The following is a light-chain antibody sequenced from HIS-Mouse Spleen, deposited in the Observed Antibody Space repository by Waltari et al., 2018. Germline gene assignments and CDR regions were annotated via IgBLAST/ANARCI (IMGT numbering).Light chain of an antibody. CDR3: SSYTSSSSWV. V-gene: IGLV2-14*01. CDR1: SSDGGCYNY. Sequence: QSALTQPASVSGSPGQSSTISCAGTSSDGGCYNYVSWYQQHPGKAPKLMIYEVSHRPSGVSNRFSGSKSGNTASLTISGLQAEDEADYYCSSYTSSSSWVFGGGTKLTVL. J-gene: IGLJ3*02. CDR2: EVS.